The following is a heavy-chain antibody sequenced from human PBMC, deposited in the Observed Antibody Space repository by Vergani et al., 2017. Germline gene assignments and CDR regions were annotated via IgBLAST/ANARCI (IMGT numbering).Heavy chain of an antibody. CDR1: GFTFSDYY. CDR3: AREAYYYDSSGHDAFDI. Sequence: QVQLVESGGGLVKPGGSLRLSCAASGFTFSDYYMSWIRQAPGKGLEWIGYIYYSGSTYYNPSLKSRVTISVDTSKNQFSLKLSSVTAADTAVYYCAREAYYYDSSGHDAFDIWGQGTMVTVSS. D-gene: IGHD3-22*01. V-gene: IGHV4-30-4*08. J-gene: IGHJ3*02. CDR2: IYYSGST.